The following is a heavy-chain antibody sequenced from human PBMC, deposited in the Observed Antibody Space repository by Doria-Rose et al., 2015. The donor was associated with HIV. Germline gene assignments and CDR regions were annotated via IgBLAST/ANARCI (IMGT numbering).Heavy chain of an antibody. J-gene: IGHJ4*02. CDR3: ARIKSSRWYHKYYFDF. CDR2: IFSDDER. Sequence: QITLKESGPVLVKPTETLTLTCTVSGVSLSSPGMGVSWIRQPPGKALEWLATIFSDDERSYKTSLKSRLTISRCTSKSQVVLTMTDMDPVDTAIYYCARIKSSRWYHKYYFDFWGQGTLVIVSA. V-gene: IGHV2-26*01. D-gene: IGHD6-13*01. CDR1: GVSLSSPGMG.